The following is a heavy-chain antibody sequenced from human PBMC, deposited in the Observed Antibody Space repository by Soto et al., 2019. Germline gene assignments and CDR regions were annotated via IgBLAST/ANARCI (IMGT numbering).Heavy chain of an antibody. Sequence: QMQMQESGPRLVKPSETLSLTCTVSGASITDSYWSWIRQPPEKGLEWIGYIYFSGVATHNPSLKSRATMSLDTSKNEFSLKLTSVTAADTAIYYCARGDSDLAVSEAAYWGQGTLVTVSS. J-gene: IGHJ4*02. CDR2: IYFSGVA. D-gene: IGHD2-15*01. CDR3: ARGDSDLAVSEAAY. V-gene: IGHV4-59*01. CDR1: GASITDSY.